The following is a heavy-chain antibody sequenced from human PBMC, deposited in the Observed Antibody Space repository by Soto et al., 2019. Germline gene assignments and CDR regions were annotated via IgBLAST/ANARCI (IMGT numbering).Heavy chain of an antibody. V-gene: IGHV4-59*11. J-gene: IGHJ2*01. CDR2: FFHTGTA. Sequence: QVQLLESGPGLVKPSGTLSLNCSVSGDAITRHYWSWIRQSPGKGLEWLGYFFHTGTALYNPSLRCRVSMSADTSKNQFSLKLTSVIPADTAVYFCARNYGGNSQFFDLWGRGTLVTVSA. CDR3: ARNYGGNSQFFDL. CDR1: GDAITRHY. D-gene: IGHD4-17*01.